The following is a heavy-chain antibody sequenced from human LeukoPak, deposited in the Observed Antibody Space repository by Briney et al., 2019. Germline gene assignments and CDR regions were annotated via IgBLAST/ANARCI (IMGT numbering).Heavy chain of an antibody. CDR1: GYTFTSYY. CDR3: ARGKWKDHYYYGMDV. J-gene: IGHJ6*04. V-gene: IGHV1-46*01. D-gene: IGHD1-1*01. Sequence: EASVKVSCKASGYTFTSYYMHWVGQAPGQGLEGMGIINPSGGSTSYAQKFQARVTMTRDTSTSTVYMELSSLRSEDTAVYYCARGKWKDHYYYGMDVWGKGTTVTVSS. CDR2: INPSGGST.